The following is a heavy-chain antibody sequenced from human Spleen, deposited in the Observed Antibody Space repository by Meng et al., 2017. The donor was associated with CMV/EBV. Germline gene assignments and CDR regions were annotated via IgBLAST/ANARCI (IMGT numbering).Heavy chain of an antibody. J-gene: IGHJ3*02. D-gene: IGHD3-16*01. Sequence: SETLSLTCAVCSGSFSDYWWNWIRQPPGKGLEWSRELSHGVNTNYNPSLKSRVTISVDTSKNQFSLNLSSVTAADTAVYYCAREHQYDPYGFDIWGHGTMVTVSS. CDR3: AREHQYDPYGFDI. V-gene: IGHV4-34*01. CDR2: LSHGVNT. CDR1: SGSFSDYW.